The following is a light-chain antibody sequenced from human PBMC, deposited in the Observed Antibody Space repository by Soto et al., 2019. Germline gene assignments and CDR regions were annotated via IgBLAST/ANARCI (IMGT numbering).Light chain of an antibody. Sequence: DIQMTQSPSSLSASVGDRVTITCQASHDITSYLNWYQHKPGKAPKLLIYYASILEAGVPSRFSGSGSGTDFTFTISSLQPEDVATYYCQKCDYRPIFGPGPTVDF. CDR3: QKCDYRPI. V-gene: IGKV1-33*01. CDR1: HDITSY. J-gene: IGKJ3*01. CDR2: YAS.